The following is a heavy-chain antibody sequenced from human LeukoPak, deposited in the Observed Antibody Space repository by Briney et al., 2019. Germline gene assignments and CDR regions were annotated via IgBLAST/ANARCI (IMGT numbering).Heavy chain of an antibody. CDR1: GYSISSGYY. D-gene: IGHD3-3*01. V-gene: IGHV4-38-2*01. CDR2: IYHSGST. J-gene: IGHJ5*02. CDR3: ARQHDFWSAYASGFDP. Sequence: SETLSLTCAVSGYSISSGYYWGWIRQPPGKGLEWIGSIYHSGSTYYNPSLKSRVTISVDTSKNQFSLKLSSVTAADTAVYYCARQHDFWSAYASGFDPWGQGTLVTVSS.